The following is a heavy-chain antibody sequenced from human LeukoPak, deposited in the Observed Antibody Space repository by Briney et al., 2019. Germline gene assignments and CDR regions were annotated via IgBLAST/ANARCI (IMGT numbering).Heavy chain of an antibody. CDR3: VKNGVYSNGWFGGYFDY. J-gene: IGHJ4*02. CDR2: ISANGGST. Sequence: GGSLRLSCSASGFSFRNYAMHWVRQAPGKGLEYIAAISANGGSTYYADSVKGRLTISREYSKTTLYLQMSSLRPEDTAVYYGVKNGVYSNGWFGGYFDYWGQGTLVTVSS. V-gene: IGHV3-64D*09. CDR1: GFSFRNYA. D-gene: IGHD6-19*01.